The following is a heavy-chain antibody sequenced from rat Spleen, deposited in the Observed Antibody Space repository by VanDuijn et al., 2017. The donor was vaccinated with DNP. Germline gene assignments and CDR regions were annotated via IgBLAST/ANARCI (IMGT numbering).Heavy chain of an antibody. Sequence: EVQLVESGGGLVQPGRSMKLSCAALGFTFSNYYMAWVRQAPTKGLEWVASISTGGCNTYYPDSVRGRFTISRDNAQNTLYLQMNSLRSEDTATYYCTRGPIYYSTTYIPDYWGQGVMVTVSS. D-gene: IGHD1-2*01. CDR1: GFTFSNYY. J-gene: IGHJ2*01. CDR3: TRGPIYYSTTYIPDY. V-gene: IGHV5-25*01. CDR2: ISTGGCNT.